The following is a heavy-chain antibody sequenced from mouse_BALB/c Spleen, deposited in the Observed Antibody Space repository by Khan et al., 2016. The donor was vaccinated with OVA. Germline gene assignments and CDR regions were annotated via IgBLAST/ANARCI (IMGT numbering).Heavy chain of an antibody. CDR2: IWNDGST. CDR3: ARQPYYQYNIRDY. J-gene: IGHJ4*01. V-gene: IGHV2-6-1*01. Sequence: QVRLQQSGPGLVAPSQSLSITSTISGFSLTNYGVHWVRQPPGKGLEWLVVIWNDGSTTYNSALKSRLTISKDNSKSQVFLKMTRRQTDDAAMYFCARQPYYQYNIRDYWGLGSSVTVSS. D-gene: IGHD2-10*01. CDR1: GFSLTNYG.